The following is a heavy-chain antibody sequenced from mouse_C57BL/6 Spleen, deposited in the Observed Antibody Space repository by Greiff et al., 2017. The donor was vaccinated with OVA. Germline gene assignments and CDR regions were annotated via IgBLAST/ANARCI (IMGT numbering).Heavy chain of an antibody. V-gene: IGHV1-15*01. CDR3: TKSYYSNYGYFDY. D-gene: IGHD2-5*01. CDR1: GYTFTDYE. Sequence: LQESGAELVRPGASVTLSCKASGYTFTDYEMHWVKQTPVHGLEWIGAIDPETGGTAYNQKFKGKAILTADKSSSTAYMELRSLTSEDSAVYYCTKSYYSNYGYFDYWGQGTTLTVSS. J-gene: IGHJ2*01. CDR2: IDPETGGT.